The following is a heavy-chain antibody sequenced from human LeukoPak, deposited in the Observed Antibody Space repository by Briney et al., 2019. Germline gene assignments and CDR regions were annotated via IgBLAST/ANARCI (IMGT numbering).Heavy chain of an antibody. D-gene: IGHD1-7*01. CDR3: ARLEVTGTTSYYYYYMDV. CDR2: IYPGDSDT. CDR1: GYSFTSYW. Sequence: GESLKISCKGSGYSFTSYWIGWVRQMPGKGLEWMGIIYPGDSDTRDSPSFQGPVTISADKSISTAYLQWNSLKASDTAMYYCARLEVTGTTSYYYYYMDVWGKGTTVTVSS. V-gene: IGHV5-51*01. J-gene: IGHJ6*03.